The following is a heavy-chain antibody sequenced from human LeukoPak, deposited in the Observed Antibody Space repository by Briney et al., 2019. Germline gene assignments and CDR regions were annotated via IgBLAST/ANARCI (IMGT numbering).Heavy chain of an antibody. D-gene: IGHD3-10*01. CDR3: ARQQWFGKLDY. J-gene: IGHJ4*02. CDR2: IYYSGIT. Sequence: SETLSLTCTVSGGSISSNGYYWGWIRQSPGEGLEWIGNIYYSGITYYNASLKSRVTISVDTSKNQFSLKVRSVTAADTAVYYCARQQWFGKLDYWGQGTLVTVSS. V-gene: IGHV4-39*01. CDR1: GGSISSNGYY.